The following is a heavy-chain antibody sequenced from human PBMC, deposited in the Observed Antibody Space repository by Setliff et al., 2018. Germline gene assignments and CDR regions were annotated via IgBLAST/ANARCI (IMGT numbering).Heavy chain of an antibody. V-gene: IGHV4-61*08. CDR1: GGSISSGGYY. CDR2: ISNRGGT. Sequence: PSETLSLTCTVSGGSISSGGYYWSWIRQHPGKGLEWIGYISNRGGTDYNPSLKSRVTISEDTSRSQFSLKLTSVTTADTAVYYCALSDHYPFYYDYWGLGTLVTVSS. J-gene: IGHJ4*02. D-gene: IGHD3-3*01. CDR3: ALSDHYPFYYDY.